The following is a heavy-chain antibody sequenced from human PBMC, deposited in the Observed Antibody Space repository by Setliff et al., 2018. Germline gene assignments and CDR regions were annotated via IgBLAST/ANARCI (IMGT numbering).Heavy chain of an antibody. CDR2: ISSSGSLI. CDR3: AKDPKYRGVWPHPAYFDY. Sequence: GSLRLSCATSGFTFSDYYMSWIRQAPGKGLEWVAYISSSGSLIYYPDSVKGRFTISRDNSKNTVYLQVNSLRGEDTAVYHCAKDPKYRGVWPHPAYFDYWGQGALVTVSS. CDR1: GFTFSDYY. D-gene: IGHD6-6*01. J-gene: IGHJ4*02. V-gene: IGHV3-11*04.